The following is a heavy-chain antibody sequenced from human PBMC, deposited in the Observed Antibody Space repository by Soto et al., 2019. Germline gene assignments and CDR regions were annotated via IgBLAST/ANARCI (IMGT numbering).Heavy chain of an antibody. CDR1: GGTFNTYA. CDR2: SSPMFGAA. D-gene: IGHD3-10*01. Sequence: QVQLVQSGAEMKKPGSSVKVSCQSSGGTFNTYAMNWVRQAPGQGPEWMGASSPMFGAANYAPKFQGRVNISGDESTGTSYMKLSSVSSEDTALYFCAREVQVHTPAFVYWGQGTLVTVSS. J-gene: IGHJ4*02. CDR3: AREVQVHTPAFVY. V-gene: IGHV1-69*19.